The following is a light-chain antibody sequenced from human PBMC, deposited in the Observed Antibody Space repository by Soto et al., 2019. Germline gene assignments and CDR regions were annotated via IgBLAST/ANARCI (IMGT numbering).Light chain of an antibody. CDR3: QQYKSFSLT. V-gene: IGKV1-5*03. J-gene: IGKJ4*01. CDR1: QSIDSW. Sequence: DIPMTQSPSTLSASVGDRVTITCRASQSIDSWLAWYQQKPGKAPNLLIYKTSNLESGVPSRFSGSGSGTEFSLTISILQPDDCATYYCQQYKSFSLTFGGGTRVEVK. CDR2: KTS.